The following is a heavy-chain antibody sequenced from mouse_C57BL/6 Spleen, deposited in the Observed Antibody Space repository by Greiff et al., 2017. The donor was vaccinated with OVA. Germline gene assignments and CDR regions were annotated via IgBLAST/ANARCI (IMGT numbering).Heavy chain of an antibody. CDR1: GFTFTDYY. V-gene: IGHV7-3*01. J-gene: IGHJ2*01. CDR2: IRNKANGYTT. Sequence: EVQVVESGGGLVQPGGSLSLSCAASGFTFTDYYMSWVRQPPGKALEWLGFIRNKANGYTTEYSASVKGRFTISRDNSQSILYLQMNALRAEDSATYYCARSPAYYSNYYFDYWGQGTTLTVSS. CDR3: ARSPAYYSNYYFDY. D-gene: IGHD2-5*01.